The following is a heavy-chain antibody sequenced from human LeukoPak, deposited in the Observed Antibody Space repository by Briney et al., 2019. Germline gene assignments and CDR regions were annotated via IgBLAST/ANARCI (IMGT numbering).Heavy chain of an antibody. CDR3: ARSSRIGKYCSSTSCYTSALGTGAPPPASHHDAFDI. CDR2: ISYDGSNK. Sequence: PGGSLRLSCAASGFMFSSYDMHWVRQAPGKGLEWVAVISYDGSNKYYADSVKGRFTISRDNSKNTLYLQMNSLRAEDTAVYYCARSSRIGKYCSSTSCYTSALGTGAPPPASHHDAFDIWGQGTMVTVSS. V-gene: IGHV3-30*19. CDR1: GFMFSSYD. D-gene: IGHD2-2*02. J-gene: IGHJ3*02.